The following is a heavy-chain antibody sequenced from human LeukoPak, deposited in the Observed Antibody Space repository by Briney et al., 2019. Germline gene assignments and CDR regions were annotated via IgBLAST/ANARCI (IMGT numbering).Heavy chain of an antibody. D-gene: IGHD2-2*01. Sequence: SETLSLTRTDPGGSICIYIWSWIPQPLRKGLERIGYIYSSGSTDYNPSLKSRVTISVETSKNQLSLKLSSVTAADTDVYYCAREGSTNILDYWGQGTLVTVSS. J-gene: IGHJ4*02. V-gene: IGHV4-59*01. CDR1: GGSICIYI. CDR3: AREGSTNILDY. CDR2: IYSSGST.